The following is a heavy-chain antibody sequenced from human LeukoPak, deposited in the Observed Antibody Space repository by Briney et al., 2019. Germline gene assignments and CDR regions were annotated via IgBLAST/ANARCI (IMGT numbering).Heavy chain of an antibody. CDR3: ARHPYYGSGSEYYYGMDV. Sequence: PSETLSLTCTVSGGSISSYYWSWIRQPPGKGLEWVGYIYNSVSTNYNPSLKSRATISVDTSKNQFSLKLSSVPAADTAVYYCARHPYYGSGSEYYYGMDVWGQGTTVTVSS. D-gene: IGHD3-10*01. V-gene: IGHV4-59*08. CDR2: IYNSVST. CDR1: GGSISSYY. J-gene: IGHJ6*02.